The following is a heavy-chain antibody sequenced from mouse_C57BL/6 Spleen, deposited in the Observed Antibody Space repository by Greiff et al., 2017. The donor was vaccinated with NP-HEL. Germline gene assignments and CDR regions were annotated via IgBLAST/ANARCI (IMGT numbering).Heavy chain of an antibody. V-gene: IGHV1-15*01. CDR2: IDPETGGT. CDR1: GYTFTDYE. D-gene: IGHD1-1*01. Sequence: VQLQQSGAELVRPGASVTLSCKASGYTFTDYEMHWVKQTPVHGLEWIGAIDPETGGTAYNQKFKGKAILTADKSSSTAYMELRSLTSEDSAVYYCTRSITTVVARGYFDYWGQGTTLTVSS. CDR3: TRSITTVVARGYFDY. J-gene: IGHJ2*01.